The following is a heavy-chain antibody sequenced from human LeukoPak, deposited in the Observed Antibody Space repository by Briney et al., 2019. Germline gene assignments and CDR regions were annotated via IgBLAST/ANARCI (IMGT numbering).Heavy chain of an antibody. V-gene: IGHV1-2*06. J-gene: IGHJ4*02. D-gene: IGHD3-10*01. CDR2: INPNSGGT. Sequence: ASVKVSCKASGYTFTGYYMHWVRQAPGQGLEWMGRINPNSGGTNYAQKFQGRVTMTRDTSVSTDYMELSRLRSDDTAVYYCARAFTMVRGVIIGPTYYWGQGTLVTVSS. CDR3: ARAFTMVRGVIIGPTYY. CDR1: GYTFTGYY.